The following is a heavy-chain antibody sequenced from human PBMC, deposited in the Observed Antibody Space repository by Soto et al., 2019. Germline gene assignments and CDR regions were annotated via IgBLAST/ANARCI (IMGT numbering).Heavy chain of an antibody. D-gene: IGHD6-19*01. CDR1: GGSISSYY. V-gene: IGHV4-59*01. Sequence: SETLSLTCTVSGGSISSYYWSWIRQPPGKGLEWIGYIYYSGSTSYNPSLKSRVTISVDTSKNQFSLKLSSVTAADTAVYYCERARSGWYLDYWGQGTLVTVPS. CDR3: ERARSGWYLDY. CDR2: IYYSGST. J-gene: IGHJ4*02.